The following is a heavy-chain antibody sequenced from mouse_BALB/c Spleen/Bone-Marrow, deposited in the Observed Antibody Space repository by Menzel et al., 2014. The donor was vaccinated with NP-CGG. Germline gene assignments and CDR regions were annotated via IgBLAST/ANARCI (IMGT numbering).Heavy chain of an antibody. D-gene: IGHD1-1*01. Sequence: VQLQESGAELARPGASVKLSCKASGYTFTSYWMQWVKQRPGQGPEWIGTIYPGDGDTRYTQKFKGKATLTADKSSTTAYMQLSSLASEDSAVYYCARNYYYGSSWSAMDYWGQGTSVTVSS. CDR3: ARNYYYGSSWSAMDY. V-gene: IGHV1-87*01. CDR1: GYTFTSYW. J-gene: IGHJ4*01. CDR2: IYPGDGDT.